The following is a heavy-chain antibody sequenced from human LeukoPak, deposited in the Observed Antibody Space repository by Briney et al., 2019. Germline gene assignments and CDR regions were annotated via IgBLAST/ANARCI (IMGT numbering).Heavy chain of an antibody. D-gene: IGHD5-18*01. Sequence: GASVKVSCKTSGYTFTIYGINWVRQAPGPGLEWMGWISGYSANTDYAPRLQGRVTMTTDTSTSTAYMELRSLRSDDTAVYYCARGSRQDTYGRELDSWGQGTLVTVSS. J-gene: IGHJ4*02. CDR1: GYTFTIYG. V-gene: IGHV1-18*01. CDR3: ARGSRQDTYGRELDS. CDR2: ISGYSANT.